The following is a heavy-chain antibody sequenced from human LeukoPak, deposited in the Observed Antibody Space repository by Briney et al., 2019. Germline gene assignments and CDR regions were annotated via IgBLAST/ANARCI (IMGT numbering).Heavy chain of an antibody. V-gene: IGHV3-21*01. J-gene: IGHJ5*02. D-gene: IGHD3-22*01. CDR3: ATVTYYYDSSGSHL. CDR1: GFTFSSYS. Sequence: GGSLRLSCAASGFTFSSYSMNWVRQAPGKGLEWVSSISSSSSYIYYADSVKGRFTISRDNAKNSLYLQMNSLRAEDTAVYYCATVTYYYDSSGSHLWGQGTLVTVSS. CDR2: ISSSSSYI.